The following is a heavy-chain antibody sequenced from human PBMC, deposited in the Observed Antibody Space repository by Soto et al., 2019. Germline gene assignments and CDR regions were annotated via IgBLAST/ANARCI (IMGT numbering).Heavy chain of an antibody. CDR3: ARDTIFGVVPKADNAFDI. V-gene: IGHV1-2*04. D-gene: IGHD3-3*01. Sequence: GASVKVSCKASGYTFTGYYMHWVRQAPGQGLEWMGGINPNSGAANYAQKFQGWVTITADASTSTAYMELSSLRSEDTAVYYCARDTIFGVVPKADNAFDIWGQGTMVTVSS. CDR1: GYTFTGYY. CDR2: INPNSGAA. J-gene: IGHJ3*02.